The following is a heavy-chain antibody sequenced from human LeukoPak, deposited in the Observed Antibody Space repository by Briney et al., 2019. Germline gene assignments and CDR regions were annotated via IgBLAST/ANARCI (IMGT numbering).Heavy chain of an antibody. Sequence: ASVKVSCKASGYTFTSYDINWVRQATGQGLEWMGWMNPNSGKADYAQKFQGRVTVTTDTSASTAYMELRSLRSDDTAVYYCARVGIGYYDKSGYYPYYCDSWGQGTLVTVSS. CDR1: GYTFTSYD. J-gene: IGHJ4*02. CDR2: MNPNSGKA. D-gene: IGHD3-22*01. CDR3: ARVGIGYYDKSGYYPYYCDS. V-gene: IGHV1-8*01.